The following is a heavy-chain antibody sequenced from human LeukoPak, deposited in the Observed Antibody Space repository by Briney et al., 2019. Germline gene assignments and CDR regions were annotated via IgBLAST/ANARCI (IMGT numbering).Heavy chain of an antibody. V-gene: IGHV3-49*03. CDR1: GFTFGTHT. CDR3: TRDRFYVWFDP. Sequence: PGGSLRLSCAASGFTFGTHTMHWFRQAPGKGLQWIGFIRSSGTTQYAASVKGRFTISRDDSKSIAYLQMNSLKTEDTAVYYCTRDRFYVWFDPWGQGTLVTVSS. D-gene: IGHD3-16*01. J-gene: IGHJ5*02. CDR2: IRSSGTT.